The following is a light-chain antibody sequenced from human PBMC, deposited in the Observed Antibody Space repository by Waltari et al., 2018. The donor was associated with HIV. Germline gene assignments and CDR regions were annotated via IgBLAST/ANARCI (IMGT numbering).Light chain of an antibody. CDR3: AAWDDSLSGQV. Sequence: QSVLTQPPSASGTPGQRVTISCSGSSSNIGRNYVYWYQQLQGTAPKLLIYRNNQRPSGVPDRFSGSKSGTSASLAISGLRSEDEADYYCAAWDDSLSGQVFGGGTKLTVL. V-gene: IGLV1-47*01. J-gene: IGLJ2*01. CDR1: SSNIGRNY. CDR2: RNN.